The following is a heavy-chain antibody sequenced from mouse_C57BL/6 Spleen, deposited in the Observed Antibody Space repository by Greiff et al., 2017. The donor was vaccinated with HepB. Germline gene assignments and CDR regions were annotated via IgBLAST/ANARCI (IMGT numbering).Heavy chain of an antibody. D-gene: IGHD4-1*01. Sequence: EVMLVESGGGLVQSGRSLRLSCATSGFTFSDFYMEWVRQAPGKGLEWIAASRNKANDYTTEYSASVKGRFIVSRDTSQSILYLQMNALRAEDTAIYYCARDADWDEWYFDVWGTGTTVTVSS. CDR2: SRNKANDYTT. V-gene: IGHV7-1*01. J-gene: IGHJ1*03. CDR3: ARDADWDEWYFDV. CDR1: GFTFSDFY.